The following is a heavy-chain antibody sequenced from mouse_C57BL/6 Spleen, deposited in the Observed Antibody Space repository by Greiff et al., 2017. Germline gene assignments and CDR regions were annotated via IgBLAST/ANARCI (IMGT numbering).Heavy chain of an antibody. J-gene: IGHJ1*03. CDR2: IDPENGDT. V-gene: IGHV14-4*01. CDR3: TRTANVPYWYFDV. Sequence: EVKLQQSGAELVRPGASVKLSCTASGFNIKDDYMHWVKQRPEQGLEWIGWIDPENGDTEYASKFQGKATITADTSSNTAYLQLSSLTSEDTAVYYCTRTANVPYWYFDVWGTGTTVTVSS. CDR1: GFNIKDDY. D-gene: IGHD4-1*01.